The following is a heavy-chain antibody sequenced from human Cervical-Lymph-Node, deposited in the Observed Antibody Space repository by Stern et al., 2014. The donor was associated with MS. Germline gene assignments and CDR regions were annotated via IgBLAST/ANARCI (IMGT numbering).Heavy chain of an antibody. J-gene: IGHJ6*02. V-gene: IGHV1-46*03. CDR2: INPSGGTT. D-gene: IGHD3-22*01. CDR1: GYTFTSYY. CDR3: TRDLRYSGTYNYMFYFYYAMDV. Sequence: QVQLVESGAEMKQPGASLKVSCEASGYTFTSYYMHWVRQAPGQGLEWMGIINPSGGTTDCAQKFQGRVTMTRDTSTRTVYLELRSLTSEDTAVYYCTRDLRYSGTYNYMFYFYYAMDVWGQGTTVTVSS.